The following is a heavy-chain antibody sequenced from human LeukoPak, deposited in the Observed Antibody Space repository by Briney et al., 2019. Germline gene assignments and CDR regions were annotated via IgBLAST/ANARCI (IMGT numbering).Heavy chain of an antibody. D-gene: IGHD3-10*01. J-gene: IGHJ4*02. V-gene: IGHV4-39*01. CDR1: GGSISSSSYY. CDR3: ARQSGAYGRVDY. CDR2: VYYSGST. Sequence: SETLSLTCTVSGGSISSSSYYWGWPRQPPGKGLEWIGTVYYSGSTYYNPSLMSRVTISVDTSKNQFSLKLSSLTAADTAVYYCARQSGAYGRVDYWGQGTLVTVSS.